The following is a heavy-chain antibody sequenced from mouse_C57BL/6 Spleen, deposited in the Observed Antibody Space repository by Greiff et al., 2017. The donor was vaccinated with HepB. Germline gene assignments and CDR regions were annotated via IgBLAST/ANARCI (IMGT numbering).Heavy chain of an antibody. CDR1: GYTFTSHW. CDR2: IDPSDSYT. J-gene: IGHJ3*01. CDR3: AKWAQCGFAY. D-gene: IGHD6-1*01. V-gene: IGHV1-69*01. Sequence: QVQLQQPGAELVMPGASVKLSCKASGYTFTSHWMHWVKQRPGQGLEWIGEIDPSDSYTNYNQKFKGKSTLTVDKSSSTAYMQLSSLTSEDSAVYYCAKWAQCGFAYWGQGTLVTVSA.